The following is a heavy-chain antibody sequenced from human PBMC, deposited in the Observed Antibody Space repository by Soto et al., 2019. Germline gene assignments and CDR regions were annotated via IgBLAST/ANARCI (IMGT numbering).Heavy chain of an antibody. V-gene: IGHV4-4*02. J-gene: IGHJ4*02. CDR1: GDSVSSSFF. D-gene: IGHD6-19*01. Sequence: QVLLQESGPGLVQPSGTLSLSCAVSGDSVSSSFFWGWGRQPPGKGLEWIGDIFHSGSVNYNPSLKSRVTISIDKSKNQFSLELNSVTTADTAVYYCARSFGWYAIDYWGQGTLVIVSS. CDR3: ARSFGWYAIDY. CDR2: IFHSGSV.